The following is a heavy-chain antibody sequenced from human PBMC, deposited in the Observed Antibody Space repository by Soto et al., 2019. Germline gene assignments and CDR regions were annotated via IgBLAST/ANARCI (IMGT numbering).Heavy chain of an antibody. CDR2: ISASGAAT. V-gene: IGHV3-23*01. D-gene: IGHD2-21*01. CDR1: EFTFSNYA. J-gene: IGHJ5*02. Sequence: EVQLLESGGGLVQPGGSLRLSCTASEFTFSNYAMSWVRHAPGKGLEWVSAISASGAATYYVDSVKGRFTISRDNSKNTLYVQMNSLRAEDTGVYYCARGAVLSTTSGGWCNWFDPWGQGTLVTVSS. CDR3: ARGAVLSTTSGGWCNWFDP.